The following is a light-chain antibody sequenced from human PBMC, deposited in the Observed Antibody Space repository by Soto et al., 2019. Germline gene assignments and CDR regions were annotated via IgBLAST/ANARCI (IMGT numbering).Light chain of an antibody. V-gene: IGLV2-14*01. CDR2: EVT. CDR3: SSYRSSARV. Sequence: QSALTQPASVSGSPGQSITISCTGTSSDVGAYNYVSWYQHHPGKAPKLRIYEVTNRPSGVSNRFSGSKSGNTASLTISGLLSEDEGDYYCSSYRSSARVFGTGTKVT. CDR1: SSDVGAYNY. J-gene: IGLJ1*01.